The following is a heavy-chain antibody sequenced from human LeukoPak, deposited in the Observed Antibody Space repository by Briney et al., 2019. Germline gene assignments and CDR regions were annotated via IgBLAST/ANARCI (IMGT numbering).Heavy chain of an antibody. Sequence: GGSLRLSCAASGFTFSSYSMNWVRQAPGTGLEWVSSISSSSTYIYYADSVKGRFTISRDNAKNSLYLQMYSLRAEDTAVYYCARGEEDYGMDVWGQGTTVTVSS. CDR3: ARGEEDYGMDV. V-gene: IGHV3-21*01. CDR1: GFTFSSYS. CDR2: ISSSSTYI. J-gene: IGHJ6*02.